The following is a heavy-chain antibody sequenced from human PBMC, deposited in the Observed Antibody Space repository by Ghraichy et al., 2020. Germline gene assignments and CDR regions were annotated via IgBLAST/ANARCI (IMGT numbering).Heavy chain of an antibody. V-gene: IGHV3-7*01. Sequence: GGSLRLSCAASGFTFSSYWMSWVRQAPGKGLEWVANIKQDGSVKYYVDSVKGRFTISRDNAKNSLYLQMNSLRAEDTAVYYCARLGYYDSSGYYLSHAFDIWGKGTMVTVSS. CDR2: IKQDGSVK. D-gene: IGHD3-22*01. CDR3: ARLGYYDSSGYYLSHAFDI. CDR1: GFTFSSYW. J-gene: IGHJ3*02.